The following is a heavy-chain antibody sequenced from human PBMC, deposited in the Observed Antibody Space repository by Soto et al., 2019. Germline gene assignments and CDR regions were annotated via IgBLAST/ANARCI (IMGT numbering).Heavy chain of an antibody. CDR2: IIPIFGTA. V-gene: IGHV1-69*13. D-gene: IGHD1-7*01. CDR1: GGTFSSYA. Sequence: ASVKGSCKASGGTFSSYAISWVRQAPGQGLEWMGGIIPIFGTANYAQKFQGRVTITADESTSTAYMELSSLRSEDTAVYYCARGAYNWNSYYYYGMDVWGQGTTVTVSS. J-gene: IGHJ6*02. CDR3: ARGAYNWNSYYYYGMDV.